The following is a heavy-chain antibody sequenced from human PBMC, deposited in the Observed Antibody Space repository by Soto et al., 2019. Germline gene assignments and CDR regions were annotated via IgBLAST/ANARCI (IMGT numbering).Heavy chain of an antibody. J-gene: IGHJ4*02. Sequence: ASVKVSCKASGYTFTSYGISWVRHAPGQGLEWMGWISTYTGNTNYAQTLQGRVTMTTDTSTSTAYMERRSLRSDDTAVYYCAGGHDYGDFFDYWGQGTLVTVSS. V-gene: IGHV1-18*01. CDR1: GYTFTSYG. D-gene: IGHD4-17*01. CDR3: AGGHDYGDFFDY. CDR2: ISTYTGNT.